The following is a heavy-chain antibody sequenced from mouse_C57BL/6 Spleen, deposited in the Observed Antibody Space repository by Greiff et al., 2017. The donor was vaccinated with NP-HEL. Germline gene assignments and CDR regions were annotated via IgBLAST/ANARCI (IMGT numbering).Heavy chain of an antibody. D-gene: IGHD1-1*01. J-gene: IGHJ4*01. Sequence: QVQLQQPGAELVRPGTSVKLSCKASGYTFTGYWMHWVKQRPGQDLEWIGVIDPSDSYTNYNQKFKGKATLTVDTSSSTAYMQLSSLTSEDSAVYYCARGYYYGPYYAMDYWGQGTSVTVSS. CDR3: ARGYYYGPYYAMDY. CDR2: IDPSDSYT. V-gene: IGHV1-59*01. CDR1: GYTFTGYW.